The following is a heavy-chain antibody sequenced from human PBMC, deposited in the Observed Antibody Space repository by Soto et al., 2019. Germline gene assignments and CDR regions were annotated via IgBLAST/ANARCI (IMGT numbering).Heavy chain of an antibody. CDR1: GDSISDYY. CDR2: IYYGGTT. J-gene: IGHJ4*02. CDR3: ARDNWGLFDY. Sequence: SETLSLTCTLSGDSISDYYWSWIRQPPGRGLEWIGYIYYGGTTKYNPSLKSRVTISGDRSKNQFSLKLASVTAADTAVYYCARDNWGLFDYWGQGTLVTVSS. V-gene: IGHV4-59*01. D-gene: IGHD7-27*01.